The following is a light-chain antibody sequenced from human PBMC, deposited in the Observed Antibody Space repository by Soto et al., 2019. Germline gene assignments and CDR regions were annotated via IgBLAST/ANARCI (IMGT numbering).Light chain of an antibody. CDR1: QSVSNNY. V-gene: IGKV3-20*01. CDR3: QQYGSAGT. J-gene: IGKJ1*01. CDR2: GAS. Sequence: EIVLRQSPGSRVLSPGERATVSSRASQSVSNNYLAWYQQKPGQAPRLLIYGASNRATGIPDRFSGSGSGTDFTLTISRLEPDDFAVYYCQQYGSAGTLGQGTKVDIK.